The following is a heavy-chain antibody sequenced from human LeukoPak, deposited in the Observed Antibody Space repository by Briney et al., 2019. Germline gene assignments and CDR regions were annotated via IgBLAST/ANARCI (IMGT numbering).Heavy chain of an antibody. CDR1: GYTFTGYY. CDR2: INPNSGGT. CDR3: ARVWQLVSPTPMGY. J-gene: IGHJ4*02. Sequence: ASAKVSCKASGYTFTGYYMHWVRQAPGQGLEWMGRINPNSGGTNYAQKFQGRVTMTRDTSISTAYMELSRLRSDDTAVYYCARVWQLVSPTPMGYWGQGALVTVSS. V-gene: IGHV1-2*06. D-gene: IGHD6-6*01.